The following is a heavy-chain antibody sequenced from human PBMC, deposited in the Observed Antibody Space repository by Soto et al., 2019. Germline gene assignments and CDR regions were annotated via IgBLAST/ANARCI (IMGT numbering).Heavy chain of an antibody. CDR2: INAGNGNT. J-gene: IGHJ4*02. Sequence: ASVKVSCKASGYTFTSYAMHWVRQAPGQRLEWMGWINAGNGNTKYSQKFQGRVTITRDTSASTAYMELSSLRSEDTAVYYCARDFSVAAAGPLDYWGQGTLVTVSS. V-gene: IGHV1-3*01. D-gene: IGHD6-13*01. CDR3: ARDFSVAAAGPLDY. CDR1: GYTFTSYA.